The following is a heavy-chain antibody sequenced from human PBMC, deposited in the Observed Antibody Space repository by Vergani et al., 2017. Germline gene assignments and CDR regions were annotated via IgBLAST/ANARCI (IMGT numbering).Heavy chain of an antibody. CDR2: IKQDGSEK. D-gene: IGHD3-22*01. Sequence: EVQLVESGGGLVQPGRSLRLSCAASGFTFSSYWMSWARQAPGKGLEWVANIKQDGSEKYYVDSVKGRFTISRDNAKNSLYLQMNSLRAEDTAVYYCARARYYDSSGYSYAFDIWGQGTVVTVSS. CDR1: GFTFSSYW. CDR3: ARARYYDSSGYSYAFDI. V-gene: IGHV3-7*01. J-gene: IGHJ3*02.